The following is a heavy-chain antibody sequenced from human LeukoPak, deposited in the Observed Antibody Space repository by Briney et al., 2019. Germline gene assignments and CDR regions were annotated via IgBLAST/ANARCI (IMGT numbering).Heavy chain of an antibody. J-gene: IGHJ3*02. D-gene: IGHD2/OR15-2a*01. CDR1: GDSVSSNSAA. CDR2: AYYRSKWYN. V-gene: IGHV6-1*01. CDR3: ARFYANYIDAFDI. Sequence: SQTLSLTCAISGDSVSSNSAAWNWLRQSPSRGLEWLGRAYYRSKWYNDYAVSVKSRITITPDTSKNQFSLQLNSVTPGDTAVYYCARFYANYIDAFDIWGQGTMVTVSS.